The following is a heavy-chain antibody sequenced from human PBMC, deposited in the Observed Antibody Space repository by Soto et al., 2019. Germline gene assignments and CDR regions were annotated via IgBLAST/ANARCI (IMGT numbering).Heavy chain of an antibody. J-gene: IGHJ4*02. V-gene: IGHV4-4*07. D-gene: IGHD3-22*01. CDR1: GGSISSYY. CDR3: ASTTYYYDSSGYSTFDY. Sequence: SETLSLTCTVSGGSISSYYWSWIRQPAGKGLEWIGRIYTSGSTNYNPSLKSRVTMSVDTSKSQFSLKLSSVTAADTAVYYCASTTYYYDSSGYSTFDYWGQGTLVTVS. CDR2: IYTSGST.